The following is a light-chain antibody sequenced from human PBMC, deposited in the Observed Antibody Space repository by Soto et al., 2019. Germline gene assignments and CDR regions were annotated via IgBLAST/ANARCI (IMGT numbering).Light chain of an antibody. CDR1: SSDIGEYNY. J-gene: IGLJ3*02. Sequence: QSALTQPASVSGSPGQSITISCTGTSSDIGEYNYVSWYQQYPGKVPKLVIYDVSHRPSGVSNRFSGSKSGNTASLTISGLQAEDEADYYCSSSTNTTSLVVFGGGTKLTVL. CDR3: SSSTNTTSLVV. V-gene: IGLV2-14*01. CDR2: DVS.